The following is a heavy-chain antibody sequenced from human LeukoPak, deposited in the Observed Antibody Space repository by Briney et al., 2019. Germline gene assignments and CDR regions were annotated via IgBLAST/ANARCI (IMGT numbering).Heavy chain of an antibody. J-gene: IGHJ4*02. Sequence: PGGSLRLSCAASGFTFSSYSMNWVRQAPGKGLEWISYISSSSSTIYYADSVKGRFTISRDNAKNSLYLQMNSLRAEDTAVYYCARDLRGGYNPYFDYWGQGTLVTVSS. CDR1: GFTFSSYS. V-gene: IGHV3-48*04. D-gene: IGHD5-24*01. CDR2: ISSSSSTI. CDR3: ARDLRGGYNPYFDY.